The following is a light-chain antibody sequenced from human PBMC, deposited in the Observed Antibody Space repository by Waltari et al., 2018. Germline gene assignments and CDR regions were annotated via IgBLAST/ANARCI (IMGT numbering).Light chain of an antibody. Sequence: SYVVTQPPSVSVAPGETATITCGGDNIGTYSVHWYQQKEGQAPALVIFYDRDRPSGIPDRFSGSNSGNTATLTISRVEAGDEARYYCHVWHPHVDPGVFGTGTEVTVL. CDR2: YDR. CDR3: HVWHPHVDPGV. CDR1: NIGTYS. V-gene: IGLV3-21*04. J-gene: IGLJ1*01.